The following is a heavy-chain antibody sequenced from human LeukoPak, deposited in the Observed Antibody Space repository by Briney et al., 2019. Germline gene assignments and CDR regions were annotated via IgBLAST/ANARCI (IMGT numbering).Heavy chain of an antibody. CDR2: IIPIFGTA. Sequence: SVKVSCKASGGTFSGYAISWVRQAPGQGLEWMGRIIPIFGTANYAQKFQGRVTITTDESTSTAYMELSSLRSEDTAVYYCAREDYYDSSGSRLYNWFDPWGQGTLVTVSS. CDR3: AREDYYDSSGSRLYNWFDP. V-gene: IGHV1-69*05. J-gene: IGHJ5*02. CDR1: GGTFSGYA. D-gene: IGHD3-22*01.